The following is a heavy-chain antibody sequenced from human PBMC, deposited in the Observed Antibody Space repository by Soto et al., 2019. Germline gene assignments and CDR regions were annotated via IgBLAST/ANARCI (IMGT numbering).Heavy chain of an antibody. J-gene: IGHJ6*02. Sequence: GGSLRLSCAASGFTFSSYAMSWVRQAPGKGLEWVSAISGSGGSTYYADSVKGRFTISRDNSKNTLYLQMNSLRAGDTAVYYCATYHIAAFPYYYYGMDVWGQGTTVTVSS. CDR1: GFTFSSYA. V-gene: IGHV3-23*01. D-gene: IGHD6-6*01. CDR3: ATYHIAAFPYYYYGMDV. CDR2: ISGSGGST.